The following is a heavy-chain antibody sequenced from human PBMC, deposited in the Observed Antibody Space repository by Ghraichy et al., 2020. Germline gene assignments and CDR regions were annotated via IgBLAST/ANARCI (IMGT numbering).Heavy chain of an antibody. V-gene: IGHV3-7*03. CDR3: ARAPGITIFNY. J-gene: IGHJ4*02. Sequence: GESLNISCAASGFTFSSYWMSWVRQAPGKGPEWVANIKQDGSEKYYVDSVKGRFTISRDNAKNSLYLQMNSLRAEDTAVYYCARAPGITIFNYWGQGTLVTVSS. D-gene: IGHD3-9*01. CDR2: IKQDGSEK. CDR1: GFTFSSYW.